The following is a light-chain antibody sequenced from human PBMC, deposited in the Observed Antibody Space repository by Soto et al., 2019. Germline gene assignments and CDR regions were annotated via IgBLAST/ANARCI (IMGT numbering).Light chain of an antibody. CDR1: QSIGLA. V-gene: IGKV3-11*01. CDR2: DAS. Sequence: EIVLTQSPATLSLSPGERATLSCRASQSIGLAIAWYQHKPGQAPRLLIFDASQRATGIPARFRGSGSGTDFTLSISSLEPEDFAVYYCQQRNDRPPWKCGQGTKVDIK. CDR3: QQRNDRPPWK. J-gene: IGKJ1*01.